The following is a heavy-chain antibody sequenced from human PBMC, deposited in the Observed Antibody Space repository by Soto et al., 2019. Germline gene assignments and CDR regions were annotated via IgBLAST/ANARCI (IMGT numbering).Heavy chain of an antibody. CDR3: ARDPAGYYYFDY. V-gene: IGHV4-4*07. CDR1: NGSVSGYY. CDR2: IYTIGST. J-gene: IGHJ4*02. Sequence: SETLSLTCTVSNGSVSGYYWSWIRQPAGKGLEWIGRIYTIGSTSYNPSLKSRVSMSVDTSKNQFSLKVKSVTAADTAVYYCARDPAGYYYFDYWGQGALVTVPS. D-gene: IGHD2-15*01.